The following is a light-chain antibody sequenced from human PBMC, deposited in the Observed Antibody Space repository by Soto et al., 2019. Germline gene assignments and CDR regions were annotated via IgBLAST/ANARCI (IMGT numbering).Light chain of an antibody. J-gene: IGLJ1*01. CDR2: EVS. CDR1: SSDVGGYNY. V-gene: IGLV2-14*03. CDR3: SSYTNINTRAGV. Sequence: QSALTQPASVSGSPGQSITISCTGTSSDVGGYNYVSWFQQHPGKAPKLKIYEVSNRPSGVSNRFSGSKSGYTASLTISELQAEDEADYYCSSYTNINTRAGVFGTGTKLTVL.